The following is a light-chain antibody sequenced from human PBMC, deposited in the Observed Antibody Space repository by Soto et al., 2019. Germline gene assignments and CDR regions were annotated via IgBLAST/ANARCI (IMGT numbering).Light chain of an antibody. CDR3: QSFDTHSGDVV. J-gene: IGLJ2*01. V-gene: IGLV1-40*01. CDR1: SSNIGGGYE. CDR2: ANS. Sequence: QSALAQPPSVSGAPGQRVTISCSGTSSNIGGGYEVHWYKQLPGTPPKLLMYANSERPSGVPDRFSGSKSGTSASLAITGLQADDEADYYCQSFDTHSGDVVFGGGTKVTVL.